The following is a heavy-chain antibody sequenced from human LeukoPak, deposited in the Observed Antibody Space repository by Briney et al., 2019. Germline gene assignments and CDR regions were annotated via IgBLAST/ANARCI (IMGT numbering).Heavy chain of an antibody. J-gene: IGHJ4*02. Sequence: ASVKVSCKASGYTFTSYAMNWVRQAPGQGLEWMGWINTNTGNPTYAQGFTGRFVFSLDTSVSTAYLQISSLKAEDTAVYYCARSPHSRPRQLDGPDYWGQGTLVTVSA. CDR1: GYTFTSYA. D-gene: IGHD6-13*01. V-gene: IGHV7-4-1*02. CDR2: INTNTGNP. CDR3: ARSPHSRPRQLDGPDY.